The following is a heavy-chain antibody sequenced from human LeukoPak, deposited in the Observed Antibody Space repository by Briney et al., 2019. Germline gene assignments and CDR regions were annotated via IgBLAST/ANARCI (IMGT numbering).Heavy chain of an antibody. CDR2: INPNSGGT. V-gene: IGHV1-2*02. CDR1: GYTFIGYY. Sequence: GASVKVSCKASGYTFIGYYIHWVRQAPGQGLEWMGWINPNSGGTNYAQKFQGRVTMTRDMSISTAYMEVSRLRSDDTAVYYCARSARDPLNFDYWGQGTLVTVSS. J-gene: IGHJ4*02. CDR3: ARSARDPLNFDY. D-gene: IGHD5-24*01.